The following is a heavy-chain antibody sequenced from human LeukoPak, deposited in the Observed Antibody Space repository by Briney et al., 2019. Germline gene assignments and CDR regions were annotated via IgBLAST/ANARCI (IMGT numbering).Heavy chain of an antibody. Sequence: ASVKVSCKASGYTFTSYGISWVRQAPGQGLEWMGWISAYNGNTNYAQKLQGRVTVTPDTSTSTAYMELRSLRSDHTAVYYCARDRVTGTTRLFDPWGQGTLVTVSS. CDR1: GYTFTSYG. CDR2: ISAYNGNT. J-gene: IGHJ5*02. CDR3: ARDRVTGTTRLFDP. D-gene: IGHD1-7*01. V-gene: IGHV1-18*01.